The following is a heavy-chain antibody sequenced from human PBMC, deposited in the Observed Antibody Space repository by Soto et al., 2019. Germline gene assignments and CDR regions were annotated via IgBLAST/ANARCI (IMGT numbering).Heavy chain of an antibody. CDR1: GFSLSTSGVG. Sequence: QITLKESGPTLVKPTQTLTLTCTFSGFSLSTSGVGVGWIRQPPGKALEWLALIYCDDDKRYSPSLKSRLTITKDTSKNQVVLTMTNMDPVDTATYYCAHSVDYGDYGYYFDYWGQGTLVTVSS. CDR2: IYCDDDK. J-gene: IGHJ4*02. V-gene: IGHV2-5*02. D-gene: IGHD4-17*01. CDR3: AHSVDYGDYGYYFDY.